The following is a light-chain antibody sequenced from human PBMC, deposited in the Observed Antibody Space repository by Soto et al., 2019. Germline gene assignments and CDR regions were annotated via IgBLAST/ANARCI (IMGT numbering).Light chain of an antibody. J-gene: IGKJ2*01. CDR2: GTS. Sequence: EIVMTQSPGTLSLSPGERATISCRASQVIGSRYLAWYHQKSGQAPRLLIYGTSSRATGIPDRFSGSGSGTDFTLTISRLEPEDFEVYYCQQFGSSIPHTFRQGTKLEIK. CDR3: QQFGSSIPHT. V-gene: IGKV3-20*01. CDR1: QVIGSRY.